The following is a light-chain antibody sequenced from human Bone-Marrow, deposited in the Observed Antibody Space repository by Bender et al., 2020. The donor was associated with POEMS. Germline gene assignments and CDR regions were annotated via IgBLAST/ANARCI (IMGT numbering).Light chain of an antibody. CDR3: QAWDGSHVV. CDR2: QDT. V-gene: IGLV3-1*01. CDR1: KLGDKY. Sequence: SYELTQPPSLSVSPGQTASITCSGDKLGDKYSCWYQQKPGQAPVLVISQDTKRPSGIPERFSGSNSGNTATLTISGTQTMDEADYYCQAWDGSHVVFGGGTKLTVL. J-gene: IGLJ2*01.